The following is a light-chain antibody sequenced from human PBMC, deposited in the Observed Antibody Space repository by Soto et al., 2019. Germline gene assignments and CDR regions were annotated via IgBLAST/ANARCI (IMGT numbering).Light chain of an antibody. CDR1: QSISNSY. J-gene: IGKJ1*01. CDR2: GAS. V-gene: IGKV3-20*01. CDR3: QQYGSSPRT. Sequence: EIVLTQSPGTLSLSPGERATPSCRASQSISNSYLAWYQQKPGQAPRLLIYGASSRATGIPDRFSGSGSVTDFTLTISRLEPEDFAVYFCQQYGSSPRTFGQGTKVEIK.